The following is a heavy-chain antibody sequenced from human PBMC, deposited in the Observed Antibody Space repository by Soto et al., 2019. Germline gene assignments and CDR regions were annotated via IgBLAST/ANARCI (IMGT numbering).Heavy chain of an antibody. D-gene: IGHD3-16*01. J-gene: IGHJ3*02. CDR3: ARRGRGAGDAFDI. CDR2: TLYRSKWYN. Sequence: SQTLSLTCAISGDSVSSHSAAWNWIRQSPSRGLEWLGRTLYRSKWYNDYAVSVKSRITINPDTSKNQFSLQLHSVTPDDTAVYYCARRGRGAGDAFDIWGQGTMVTVSS. CDR1: GDSVSSHSAA. V-gene: IGHV6-1*01.